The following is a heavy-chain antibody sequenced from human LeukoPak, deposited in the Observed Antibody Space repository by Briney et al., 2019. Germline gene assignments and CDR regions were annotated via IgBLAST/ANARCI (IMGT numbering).Heavy chain of an antibody. J-gene: IGHJ4*02. CDR3: ARDRDILRGQDY. CDR2: ISSSSTTI. CDR1: GFTFSSYS. V-gene: IGHV3-48*01. D-gene: IGHD3-9*01. Sequence: PGGSLRLSCAASGFTFSSYSMNRVRQAPGKGLEWVSYISSSSTTIYYADSVKGRFTISRYNAKNSLYLQMNSLRAEDTAVYYCARDRDILRGQDYWGQGTLVTVSS.